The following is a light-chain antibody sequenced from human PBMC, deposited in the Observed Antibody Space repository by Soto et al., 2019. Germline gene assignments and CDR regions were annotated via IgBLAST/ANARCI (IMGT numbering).Light chain of an antibody. CDR3: QQRRSWPPFT. J-gene: IGKJ3*01. Sequence: EIVLTQSPATLSLSPGERATLSCRASQSVSSYLAWYQQKPGQAPRLLIYDASHRATGIPPRFSGSGSETEFTLTISSLVPEDFAVYYCQQRRSWPPFTFGPGTKVDL. V-gene: IGKV3-11*01. CDR2: DAS. CDR1: QSVSSY.